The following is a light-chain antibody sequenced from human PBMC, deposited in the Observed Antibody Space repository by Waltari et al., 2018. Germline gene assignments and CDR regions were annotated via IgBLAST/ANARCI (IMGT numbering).Light chain of an antibody. V-gene: IGKV3-11*01. CDR1: QSVSSY. CDR2: DAS. J-gene: IGKJ4*01. CDR3: QQRSNWLT. Sequence: EIVLTQSPATLSLSPGERATLSCRASQSVSSYLAWYQQKPGQAPRLLIYDASNRATGIPARFSCSGSGTDFTLTISSLEPEDCAVYYCQQRSNWLTFGGGTKVEIK.